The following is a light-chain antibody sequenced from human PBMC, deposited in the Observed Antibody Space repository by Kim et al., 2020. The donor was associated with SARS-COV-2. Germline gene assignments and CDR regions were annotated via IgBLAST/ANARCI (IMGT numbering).Light chain of an antibody. CDR1: VRDVGDYNS. V-gene: IGLV2-14*04. J-gene: IGLJ1*01. CDR2: DVS. Sequence: QSVAVSGTGTVRDVGDYNSVSWYQQHQGRAPKLIIYDVSERASGVSNRFSGSQSGNTASLTISGLRAEDEADYYCSSHTTSSTYVFGLGTKVTVL. CDR3: SSHTTSSTYV.